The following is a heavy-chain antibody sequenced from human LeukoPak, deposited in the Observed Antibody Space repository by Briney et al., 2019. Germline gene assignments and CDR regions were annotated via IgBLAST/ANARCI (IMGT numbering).Heavy chain of an antibody. J-gene: IGHJ4*02. CDR3: ARDHAVSGTFEY. Sequence: GGSLRLSCAASGFTFSSYEMNWVRQAPGKGLEWVSYISSSGSTIYYADSVKGRFTISRDNAKNSLYLQMNSLRAEDTAVYYCARDHAVSGTFEYWGQGTLVTVSS. V-gene: IGHV3-48*03. D-gene: IGHD6-19*01. CDR1: GFTFSSYE. CDR2: ISSSGSTI.